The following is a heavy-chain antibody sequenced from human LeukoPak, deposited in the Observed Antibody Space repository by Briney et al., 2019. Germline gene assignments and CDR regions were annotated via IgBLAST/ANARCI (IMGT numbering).Heavy chain of an antibody. Sequence: PGGSLRLSCAASGFTVSSNYMSWVRQAPGKGLEWVSVIYSGGSTYYADSVKDRFTISRDNSKNTLYLQMNSLRAEDTAVYYCARGIAAAGKGYYYYYGMDVWGQGTTVTVSS. V-gene: IGHV3-53*01. CDR2: IYSGGST. J-gene: IGHJ6*02. CDR1: GFTVSSNY. D-gene: IGHD6-13*01. CDR3: ARGIAAAGKGYYYYYGMDV.